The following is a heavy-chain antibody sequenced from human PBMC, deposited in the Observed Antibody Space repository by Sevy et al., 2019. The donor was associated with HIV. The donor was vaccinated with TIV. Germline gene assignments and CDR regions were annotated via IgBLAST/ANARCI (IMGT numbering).Heavy chain of an antibody. V-gene: IGHV3-21*01. CDR3: ARPYGSGSWEAFDI. Sequence: GGSLRLSCAASGFTFSTYTMNWVHQAPGKGLEWVSSITSSSNYIYYADSVKGRFTISRDNAKDSVYLQMNSLRAEDTAVYYCARPYGSGSWEAFDIWGQGTMVTVSS. CDR1: GFTFSTYT. CDR2: ITSSSNYI. J-gene: IGHJ3*02. D-gene: IGHD3-10*01.